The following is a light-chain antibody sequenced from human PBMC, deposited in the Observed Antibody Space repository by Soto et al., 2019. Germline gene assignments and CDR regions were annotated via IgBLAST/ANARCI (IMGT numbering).Light chain of an antibody. CDR1: SSDVGGYNY. J-gene: IGLJ3*02. CDR3: SSYTSSSTRV. CDR2: DVS. V-gene: IGLV2-14*01. Sequence: QSALTQPASVSGSPGQAITIPCPGTSSDVGGYNYVSWYQQHPGKVPKLMIYDVSDRPSGVSNRFSGSKSGNTASLTISGLQAEDEADYYCSSYTSSSTRVFGGGTKLTVL.